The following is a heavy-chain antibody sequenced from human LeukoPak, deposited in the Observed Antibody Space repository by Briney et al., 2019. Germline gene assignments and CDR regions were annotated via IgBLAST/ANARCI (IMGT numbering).Heavy chain of an antibody. CDR3: AKGSGTYHLGDYFDY. Sequence: GGSLRLSCAASGFTFTSYAMTWVRQAPGKGLEWVSLISGSGDTTYYADSVKGRFTISRDNSQNTLYLQMNSLRAEDTAVYYCAKGSGTYHLGDYFDYWGQGALVTVSS. J-gene: IGHJ4*02. D-gene: IGHD3-10*01. V-gene: IGHV3-23*01. CDR1: GFTFTSYA. CDR2: ISGSGDTT.